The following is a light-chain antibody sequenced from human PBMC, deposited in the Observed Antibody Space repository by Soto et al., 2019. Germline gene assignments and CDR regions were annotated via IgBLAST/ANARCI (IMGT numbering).Light chain of an antibody. J-gene: IGKJ1*01. CDR2: KAS. Sequence: DIPMTQSPSTLSASVGDRVTITCRASQSISSWLAWYQQKPGKAPKLLIYKASSLESGVPSRFSGSGSGTEFTLTISSLQHDDAENYSCQQYNSYSTFGQGTKVEIK. CDR3: QQYNSYST. V-gene: IGKV1-5*03. CDR1: QSISSW.